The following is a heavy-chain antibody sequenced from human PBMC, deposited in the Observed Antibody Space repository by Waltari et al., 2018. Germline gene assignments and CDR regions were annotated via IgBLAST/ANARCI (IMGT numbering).Heavy chain of an antibody. J-gene: IGHJ4*02. CDR2: INKDGTET. CDR3: IRDYGSPY. CDR1: GFTLSNYW. V-gene: IGHV3-7*03. D-gene: IGHD6-19*01. Sequence: EAQQVESGGALVQPGGSLRLYCVVSGFTLSNYWMSWVRQAPGKGLEWVANINKDGTETYYVDSVRGRFTISKDDAKNSVYLQMNSLKVEDTAVYYCIRDYGSPYWGQGTLVTVSS.